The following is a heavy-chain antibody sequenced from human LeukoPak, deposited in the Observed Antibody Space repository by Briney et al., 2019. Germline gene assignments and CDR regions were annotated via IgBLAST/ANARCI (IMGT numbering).Heavy chain of an antibody. J-gene: IGHJ4*02. CDR1: GFTFSSYA. CDR3: AKGHVLRFLEWLPRLYFDY. Sequence: GGSLRLSCAASGFTFSSYAMSWVRQAPGKGLEWVSAISGSGGNTYYADSVKGRFTISRDNSKNTLYLQMNSLRAEDTAVYYCAKGHVLRFLEWLPRLYFDYWGQGTLVTISS. CDR2: ISGSGGNT. D-gene: IGHD3-3*01. V-gene: IGHV3-23*01.